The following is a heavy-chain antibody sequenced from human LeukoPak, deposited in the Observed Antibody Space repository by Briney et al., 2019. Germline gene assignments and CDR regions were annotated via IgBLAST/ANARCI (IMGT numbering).Heavy chain of an antibody. D-gene: IGHD1-26*01. Sequence: SPGGSLRLSCAASGFTFDDYGMSWVRQAPGKGLEWVSGINWNGGSTGYADSVKGRFTISRDNAKNSLYLQMSSLRAEDTALYYCAREWGGSYYEHWFDPWGQGTLVTVSS. CDR1: GFTFDDYG. CDR3: AREWGGSYYEHWFDP. CDR2: INWNGGST. J-gene: IGHJ5*02. V-gene: IGHV3-20*04.